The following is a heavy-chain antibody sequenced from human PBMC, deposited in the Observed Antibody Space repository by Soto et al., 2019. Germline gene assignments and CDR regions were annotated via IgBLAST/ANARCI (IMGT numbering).Heavy chain of an antibody. J-gene: IGHJ4*02. V-gene: IGHV3-23*01. CDR1: GFTFSSYA. D-gene: IGHD3-3*01. CDR3: ATPNGHYDFWSGYPFDY. CDR2: ISGSGGST. Sequence: EVQLLESGGGLVQPGGSLRLSCAASGFTFSSYAMSWVRQAPGKGLEWVSAISGSGGSTYYADSVKGRFTISRDNSKNTLYLQMNSLRAEDTAVYYCATPNGHYDFWSGYPFDYWGQGTLVTVSS.